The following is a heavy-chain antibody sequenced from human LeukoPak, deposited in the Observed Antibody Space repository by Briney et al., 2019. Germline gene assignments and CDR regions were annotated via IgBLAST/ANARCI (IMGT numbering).Heavy chain of an antibody. CDR3: TRGRNSAFDY. CDR1: GDSLSSSGVA. CDR2: TYYASQWSN. V-gene: IGHV6-1*01. D-gene: IGHD1-14*01. Sequence: SQTLSLTCALSGDSLSSSGVAWNWIRPSPSRGLEWLGRTYYASQWSNEYALSVKSRITINPDTSKNQFSLQLNSVTPEDTAVYYCTRGRNSAFDYWGQGTLVTVSS. J-gene: IGHJ4*02.